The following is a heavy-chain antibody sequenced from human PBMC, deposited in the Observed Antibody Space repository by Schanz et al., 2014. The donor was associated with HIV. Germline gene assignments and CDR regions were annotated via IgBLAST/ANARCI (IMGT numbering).Heavy chain of an antibody. V-gene: IGHV3-30-3*01. D-gene: IGHD3-10*01. CDR2: MSYDGSRK. J-gene: IGHJ6*02. CDR3: ARGSGPYYYYYGMDV. Sequence: VQLLESGGGLVQPGGSLRVSCAASGFKISDSWMDWVRQVPGEGLQWLTVMSYDGSRKYSADSVKGRFTISRDNAKNSLYLQMNSLRDEDTAVYYCARGSGPYYYYYGMDVWGQGTTVTVSS. CDR1: GFKISDSW.